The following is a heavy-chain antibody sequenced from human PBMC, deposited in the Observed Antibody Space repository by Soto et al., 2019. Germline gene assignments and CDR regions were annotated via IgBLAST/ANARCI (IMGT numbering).Heavy chain of an antibody. D-gene: IGHD3-16*01. J-gene: IGHJ4*02. CDR3: AKGGHIDF. CDR1: GFTFSRYW. CDR2: IKEDGSET. Sequence: EVQLVESGGGLVQPGGSLRLSCAASGFTFSRYWMNWVRQAPGKGLEWVANIKEDGSETYYVDSVKGRFTISRDNAKTSLFLQMNSLRAEDTAVYYCAKGGHIDFCGQGTLVTVSS. V-gene: IGHV3-7*03.